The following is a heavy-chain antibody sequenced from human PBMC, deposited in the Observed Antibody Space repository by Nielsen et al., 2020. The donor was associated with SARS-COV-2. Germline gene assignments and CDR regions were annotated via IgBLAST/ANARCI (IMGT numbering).Heavy chain of an antibody. CDR3: ARGIYSGSYYVYYYYYMDV. V-gene: IGHV1-8*01. Sequence: WVRQAPGQGLEWMGWMNPNSGNTGYAQKFQGRVTMTRNTSISTAYMELSSLRSEDTAVYYCARGIYSGSYYVYYYYYMDVWGKGTTVTVSS. D-gene: IGHD1-26*01. J-gene: IGHJ6*03. CDR2: MNPNSGNT.